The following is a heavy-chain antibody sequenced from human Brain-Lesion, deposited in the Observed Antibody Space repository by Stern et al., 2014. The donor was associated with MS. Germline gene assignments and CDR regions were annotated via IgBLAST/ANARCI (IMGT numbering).Heavy chain of an antibody. CDR3: ARGRVVPGFQYYATDV. CDR1: GGSISSGGYY. D-gene: IGHD2-2*01. Sequence: QVQLVQSGPGLVKPSQTLSLSCTVSGGSISSGGYYWSWIRQPAGKGLGWIGRIFNSGRTRYNPSLKSRVTISIDTSKNQFSLRLNSMTAADTAVYYCARGRVVPGFQYYATDVWGQGTTVIVSS. CDR2: IFNSGRT. J-gene: IGHJ6*02. V-gene: IGHV4-61*02.